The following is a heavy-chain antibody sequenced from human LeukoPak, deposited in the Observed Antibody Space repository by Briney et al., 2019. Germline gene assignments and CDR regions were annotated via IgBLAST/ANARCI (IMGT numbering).Heavy chain of an antibody. Sequence: SETLSLTCTVSGGSSSSYYWSWIRQPPGKGLEWIGYIYYSGSTNYNPSLKSRVTISVDTSKNQFSLKLSSVTAADTAVYYCARATSGSYYDYWGQGTLVTVSS. CDR1: GGSSSSYY. J-gene: IGHJ4*02. CDR2: IYYSGST. V-gene: IGHV4-59*01. D-gene: IGHD1-26*01. CDR3: ARATSGSYYDY.